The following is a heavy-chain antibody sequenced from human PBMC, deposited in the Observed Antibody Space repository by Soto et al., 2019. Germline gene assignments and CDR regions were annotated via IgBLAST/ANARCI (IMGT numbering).Heavy chain of an antibody. J-gene: IGHJ6*02. CDR3: AKSMVEMATPKPYYYYYGMDV. D-gene: IGHD5-12*01. CDR1: GFTFSSYG. CDR2: ISYDGSNK. Sequence: GGSLRLSCAASGFTFSSYGMHWVRQAPGKGLEWVAVISYDGSNKYYADSVKGRFTISRDNSKNTLYLQMNSLRAEDTAVYYCAKSMVEMATPKPYYYYYGMDVWGQGTTVTVSS. V-gene: IGHV3-30*18.